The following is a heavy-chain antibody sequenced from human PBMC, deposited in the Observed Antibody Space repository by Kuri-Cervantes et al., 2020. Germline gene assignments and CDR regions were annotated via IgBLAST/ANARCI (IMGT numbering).Heavy chain of an antibody. CDR2: MNPNSGNT. V-gene: IGHV1-8*02. CDR1: GYTFTDYD. CDR3: ARGAVAALSPPDY. D-gene: IGHD6-19*01. Sequence: ASVKVSCKASGYTFTDYDINWARQATGQGLEWMGWMNPNSGNTGYAQKFQGRVTMTRNTSISTAYMELSSLRSEDAAVYYCARGAVAALSPPDYWGQGTLVTVSS. J-gene: IGHJ4*02.